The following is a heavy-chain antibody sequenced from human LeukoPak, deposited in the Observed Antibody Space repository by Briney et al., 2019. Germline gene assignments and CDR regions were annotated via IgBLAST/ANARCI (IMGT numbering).Heavy chain of an antibody. CDR2: INSDGSST. CDR3: ARGRGYTDYAFDN. D-gene: IGHD5-12*01. V-gene: IGHV3-74*03. Sequence: PGGSLRLSCAASGFTFKTYWIHWVRQAPGKGLVWVSRINSDGSSTTFADSVKGRFTISRDNAKNTLYLQMTSLRAEDTAVYYCARGRGYTDYAFDNWGQGTLVTVSS. CDR1: GFTFKTYW. J-gene: IGHJ4*02.